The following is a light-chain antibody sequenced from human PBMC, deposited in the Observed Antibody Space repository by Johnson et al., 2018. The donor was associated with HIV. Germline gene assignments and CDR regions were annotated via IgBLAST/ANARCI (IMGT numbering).Light chain of an antibody. CDR1: GSNIGDNY. CDR2: DDI. Sequence: QSVLTQPPSVSAAPGQKVTISCSGIGSNIGDNYVSWYQHLPGTAPRLLIYDDIKRPSGIPDRFSGSKSGTSATLGITGLQTGDEADYYCGTWNSSLSAHNYGFETGTEVTVL. CDR3: GTWNSSLSAHNYG. V-gene: IGLV1-51*01. J-gene: IGLJ1*01.